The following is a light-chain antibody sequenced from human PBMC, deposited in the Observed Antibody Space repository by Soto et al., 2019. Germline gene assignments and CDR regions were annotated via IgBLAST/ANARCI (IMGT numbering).Light chain of an antibody. CDR3: QQHYNWPPYT. CDR1: QSVDTN. Sequence: EVVMTQSPATLSVSPGDRATLSCRASQSVDTNVAWYQQKPGQAPRLLVHGASTRATGVPARFTGIGSGTDFTLTISGLQSDDFAVYYCQQHYNWPPYTFGQGTKLQIK. CDR2: GAS. J-gene: IGKJ2*01. V-gene: IGKV3-15*01.